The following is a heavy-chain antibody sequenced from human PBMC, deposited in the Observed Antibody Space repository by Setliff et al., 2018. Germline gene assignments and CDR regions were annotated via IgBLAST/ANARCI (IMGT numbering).Heavy chain of an antibody. CDR3: ARMSGFLYMDV. D-gene: IGHD3-3*01. V-gene: IGHV4-38-2*02. J-gene: IGHJ6*03. Sequence: SETLSLTCSVSGYSIITGYYWAWIRRLPGKGLEWIGEINHSGSSNYNPSLKGRATLSIDASKKQFSLKLTSVTAADTAVYYCARMSGFLYMDVWGKGTTVTVSS. CDR2: INHSGSS. CDR1: GYSIITGYY.